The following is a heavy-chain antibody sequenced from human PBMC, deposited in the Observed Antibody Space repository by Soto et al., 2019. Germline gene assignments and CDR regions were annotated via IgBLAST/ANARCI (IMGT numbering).Heavy chain of an antibody. Sequence: GGFLRLSCAASGFTFSSYGMHWVRQAPGKGLEWVAVIWYDGSNKYYADSVKGRFTISRDNSKNTLYLQMNSLRAEDTAVYYCARESLIGSDFHDILTGGFDPWGQGTLVTVSS. CDR2: IWYDGSNK. J-gene: IGHJ5*02. CDR1: GFTFSSYG. D-gene: IGHD3-9*01. CDR3: ARESLIGSDFHDILTGGFDP. V-gene: IGHV3-33*01.